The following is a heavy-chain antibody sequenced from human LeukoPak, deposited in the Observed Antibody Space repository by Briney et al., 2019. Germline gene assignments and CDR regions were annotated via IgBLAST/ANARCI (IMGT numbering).Heavy chain of an antibody. V-gene: IGHV3-21*01. J-gene: IGHJ6*02. CDR2: ISSSSSYI. CDR1: GFTFSSYS. CDR3: ARDESYGDYPSPYYGVDV. D-gene: IGHD4-17*01. Sequence: GGSLRLSCAASGFTFSSYSMNWVRQAPGKGLEWVSSISSSSSYIYYADSVKGRFTISRDNAKNSLYLQMNSLRAEDTAVYYCARDESYGDYPSPYYGVDVWGQGTTVTVSS.